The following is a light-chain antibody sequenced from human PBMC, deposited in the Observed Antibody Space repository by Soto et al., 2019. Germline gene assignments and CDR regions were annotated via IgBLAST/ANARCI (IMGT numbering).Light chain of an antibody. V-gene: IGKV3-20*01. CDR1: QSVSSSY. Sequence: EIVLTQSPGTLSLSPGERATLSCRASQSVSSSYLAWYQQKPGQAPRLLIYGASSRATGIPDRFSDSGSGTDFTLTISRLEPEDFAVYYCQHLGTFGQGTKLEIK. CDR2: GAS. CDR3: QHLGT. J-gene: IGKJ2*02.